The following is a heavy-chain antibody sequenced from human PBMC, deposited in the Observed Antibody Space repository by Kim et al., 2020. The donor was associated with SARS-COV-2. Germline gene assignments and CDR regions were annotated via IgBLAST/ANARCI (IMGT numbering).Heavy chain of an antibody. CDR2: IDPSDSYT. J-gene: IGHJ3*02. CDR1: GYSFTSYW. Sequence: GESLKISCKGSGYSFTSYWISWVRQMPGKGLEWMGRIDPSDSYTNYSPSFQGHITISADKSISTAYLQWSSLKASDTAMYYCARHMGPPDAFDIWGQRTMVTVSS. CDR3: ARHMGPPDAFDI. V-gene: IGHV5-10-1*01.